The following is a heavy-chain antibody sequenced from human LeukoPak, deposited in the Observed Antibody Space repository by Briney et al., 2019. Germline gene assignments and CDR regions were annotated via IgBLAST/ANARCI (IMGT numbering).Heavy chain of an antibody. J-gene: IGHJ4*02. D-gene: IGHD2-2*01. Sequence: GGSLRLSCADSGFIFSSYDMRWVRQGPGKGLEWVSSIYGSSYSTFYAKSVKGRFTISRDNAKNTLYLQMNSLRAEDTAVYYCARDGCSSTSCIDYWGQGTLVTVSS. V-gene: IGHV3-23*01. CDR3: ARDGCSSTSCIDY. CDR2: IYGSSYST. CDR1: GFIFSSYD.